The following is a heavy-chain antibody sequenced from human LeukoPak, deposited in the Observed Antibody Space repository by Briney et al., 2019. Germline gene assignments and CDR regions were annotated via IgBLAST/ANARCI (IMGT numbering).Heavy chain of an antibody. Sequence: PGGSLRLSCAASGFTFSSYAMHWVRQAPGKGLEWVAVISYDGSNKYYADSVKGRFTISRDNSKNTLYLQMNSLRAKDTAVYYCAREVYYYDSSGYYFDYWGQGTLVTVSS. CDR3: AREVYYYDSSGYYFDY. J-gene: IGHJ4*02. CDR1: GFTFSSYA. V-gene: IGHV3-30*04. D-gene: IGHD3-22*01. CDR2: ISYDGSNK.